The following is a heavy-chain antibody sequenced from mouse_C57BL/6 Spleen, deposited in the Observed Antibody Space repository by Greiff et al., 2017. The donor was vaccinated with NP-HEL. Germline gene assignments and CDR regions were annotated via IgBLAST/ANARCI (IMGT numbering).Heavy chain of an antibody. CDR2: INPNYGTT. CDR3: ARGDYGSSYEVYYYAMDY. V-gene: IGHV1-39*01. J-gene: IGHJ4*01. CDR1: GYSFTDYN. D-gene: IGHD1-1*01. Sequence: VQLKESGPELVKPGASVKISCKASGYSFTDYNMNWVKQSNGKSLEWIGVINPNYGTTSYNQKFKGKATLTADQSSSTAYMQLNSLTSEDSAVYYCARGDYGSSYEVYYYAMDYWGQGTSVTVSS.